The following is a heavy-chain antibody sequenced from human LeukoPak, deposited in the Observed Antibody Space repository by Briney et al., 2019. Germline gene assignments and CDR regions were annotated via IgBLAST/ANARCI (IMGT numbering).Heavy chain of an antibody. V-gene: IGHV3-48*04. CDR3: ARGQWLTNYYFDY. Sequence: GGSLRLSCVASGFSLSGYWMHWVRQAPGKGLEWVSYISSRSSTIYYADSARGRFTISRDNAKNSLYLQMNSLRAEDTAVYYCARGQWLTNYYFDYWGQGTLVTVSS. D-gene: IGHD6-19*01. CDR2: ISSRSSTI. J-gene: IGHJ4*02. CDR1: GFSLSGYW.